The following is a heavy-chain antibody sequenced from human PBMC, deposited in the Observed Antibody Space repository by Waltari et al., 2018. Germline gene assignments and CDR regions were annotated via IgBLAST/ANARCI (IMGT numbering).Heavy chain of an antibody. Sequence: QVQLQQWGAGLLKPSETLSLTCAVYGGSFSGYYWSWIRQPPGKGLEWIGESNHMGSTNYNPSLKSRVTISVDTSKNQFSLKLSSVTAADTAVYYCARARVDSSGWYYFQHWGQGTLVTVSS. D-gene: IGHD6-19*01. V-gene: IGHV4-34*01. CDR1: GGSFSGYY. J-gene: IGHJ1*01. CDR3: ARARVDSSGWYYFQH. CDR2: SNHMGST.